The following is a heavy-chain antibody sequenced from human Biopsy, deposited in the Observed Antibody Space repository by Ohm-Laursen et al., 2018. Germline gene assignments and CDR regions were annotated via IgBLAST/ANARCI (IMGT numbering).Heavy chain of an antibody. J-gene: IGHJ5*02. Sequence: GTLSLTRAVYGGSFSNDYWTWIRQSPGKGLEWIGEVSHNGGTNYNPSLKARVSISMDTSKNQFSLNLTSVTAADTALYYCARGKRGPVAIPRDNPNRIRGWFDPWGPGTLVTVSS. CDR3: ARGKRGPVAIPRDNPNRIRGWFDP. D-gene: IGHD2-21*01. V-gene: IGHV4-34*01. CDR2: VSHNGGT. CDR1: GGSFSNDY.